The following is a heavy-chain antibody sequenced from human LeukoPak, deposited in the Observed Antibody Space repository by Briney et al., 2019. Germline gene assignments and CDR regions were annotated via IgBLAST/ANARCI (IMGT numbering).Heavy chain of an antibody. V-gene: IGHV4-61*02. Sequence: SQTLSLTCTVSGGSISSGSYYWSWIRQPAGKGLEWIGRIYTSGSTNYNPSLKSRVTISVDTSKNQFSLKLSSVTAADTAVYYCAREHYSNYVHHYYGMDVWGQGTTVTVSS. CDR3: AREHYSNYVHHYYGMDV. CDR2: IYTSGST. CDR1: GGSISSGSYY. D-gene: IGHD4-11*01. J-gene: IGHJ6*02.